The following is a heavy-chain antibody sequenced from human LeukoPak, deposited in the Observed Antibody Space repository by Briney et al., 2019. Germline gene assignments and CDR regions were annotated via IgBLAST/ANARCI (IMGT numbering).Heavy chain of an antibody. CDR2: INPDGRDT. CDR3: ARAVAATGSSDF. V-gene: IGHV3-74*03. Sequence: PGESLRLFCAASGFTFSSRYMHWVRPAPGKGLVWVSRINPDGRDTKYAESVRGRFTMSRDNGENTLYLQMNNLRADDTGVYYCARAVAATGSSDFWGQGTLVTVSS. CDR1: GFTFSSRY. J-gene: IGHJ4*02. D-gene: IGHD6-19*01.